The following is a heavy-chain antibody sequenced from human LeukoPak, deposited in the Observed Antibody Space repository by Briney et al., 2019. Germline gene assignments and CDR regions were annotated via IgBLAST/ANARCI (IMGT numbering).Heavy chain of an antibody. CDR2: LYSDGNT. CDR3: ARGVEPLAANTLAY. D-gene: IGHD1-14*01. Sequence: GGSLRLSCAAAGFTVITNDMSSVRQAPGKGLEWVSVLYSDGNTKYADSVQGRFTISRDNSKNTLYLEMNSLSPDDTAVYYCARGVEPLAANTLAYWGQGTLVTVSS. V-gene: IGHV3-53*01. CDR1: GFTVITND. J-gene: IGHJ4*02.